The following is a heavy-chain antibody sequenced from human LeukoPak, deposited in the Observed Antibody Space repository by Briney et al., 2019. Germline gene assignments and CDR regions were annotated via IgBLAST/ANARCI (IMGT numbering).Heavy chain of an antibody. CDR1: GFTFNSYG. D-gene: IGHD4-17*01. CDR2: ISYDGSNK. J-gene: IGHJ4*02. Sequence: GVSLRLSCAASGFTFNSYGMHWVRQAPGKGLEGVAVISYDGSNKYYADSVKGRFTISRDNSKNTLYLQMNSLRAEDTAVYYCAKSDPKTTVTLTSGDYWGQGTLVTVSS. V-gene: IGHV3-30*18. CDR3: AKSDPKTTVTLTSGDY.